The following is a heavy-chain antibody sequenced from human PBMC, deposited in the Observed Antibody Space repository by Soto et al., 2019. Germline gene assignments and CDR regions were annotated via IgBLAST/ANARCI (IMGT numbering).Heavy chain of an antibody. CDR3: ARLGGSPYNWFDP. CDR1: GGSISSYY. CDR2: IYYSGST. J-gene: IGHJ5*02. D-gene: IGHD1-26*01. V-gene: IGHV4-59*08. Sequence: SETLSLTCTVSGGSISSYYWSWIRQPPGKGLEWIGYIYYSGSTNYNPSLKSRVTISVDTSKNQFSLKLSSVTAADTAVYYCARLGGSPYNWFDPWGQGTLVTVSS.